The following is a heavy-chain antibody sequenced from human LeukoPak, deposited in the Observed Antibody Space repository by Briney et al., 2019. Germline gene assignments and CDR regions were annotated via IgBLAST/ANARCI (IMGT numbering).Heavy chain of an antibody. V-gene: IGHV1-2*02. CDR1: GYAFTGYY. J-gene: IGHJ4*02. D-gene: IGHD3-10*01. Sequence: GASVKVSCKASGYAFTGYYMHWVRQAPGQGLEWMGWINPNSGGTNYAQKFQGRVTMTRDTSISTAYMELSRLRSDDTAVYYCARDQRPMVRGVRVFDYWGQGTLVTVSS. CDR2: INPNSGGT. CDR3: ARDQRPMVRGVRVFDY.